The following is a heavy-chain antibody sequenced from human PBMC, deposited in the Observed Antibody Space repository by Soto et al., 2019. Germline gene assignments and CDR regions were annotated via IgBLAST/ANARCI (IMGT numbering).Heavy chain of an antibody. D-gene: IGHD3-3*01. CDR2: ISGSGGST. V-gene: IGHV3-23*01. J-gene: IGHJ6*02. Sequence: SGGSLRLSCAASGFTFSSYAMSWVRQAPGKGLEWVSAISGSGGSTYYADSVKGRFTISRDNSKNTLYLQMNSLRAEDTAVYYCAKGQVWSGYYLYYYYGMDVWGQGTTVTVSS. CDR3: AKGQVWSGYYLYYYYGMDV. CDR1: GFTFSSYA.